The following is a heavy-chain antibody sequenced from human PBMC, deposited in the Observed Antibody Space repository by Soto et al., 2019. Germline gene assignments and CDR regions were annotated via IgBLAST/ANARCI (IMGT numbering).Heavy chain of an antibody. CDR1: GYNFLNYG. Sequence: ASVKVSCKTSGYNFLNYGMSGVRQAPGQGPEWMGWISVYHGNTIYAQNFQGRVTMTTDTSTSTAYMELTSLRSDDTGVYYCARDHGGATMALLYWGQGTLSPSPQ. V-gene: IGHV1-18*04. D-gene: IGHD3-10*01. CDR2: ISVYHGNT. J-gene: IGHJ4*02. CDR3: ARDHGGATMALLY.